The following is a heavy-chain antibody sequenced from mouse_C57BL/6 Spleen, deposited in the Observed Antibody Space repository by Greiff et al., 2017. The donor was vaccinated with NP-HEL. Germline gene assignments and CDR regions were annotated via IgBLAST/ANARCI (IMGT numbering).Heavy chain of an antibody. D-gene: IGHD2-3*01. CDR1: GYSFTDYN. CDR3: ARSYDGYHYFDY. V-gene: IGHV1-39*01. CDR2: INPNYGTT. Sequence: EVKVVESGPELVKPGASVKISCKASGYSFTDYNMNWVKQSNGKSLEWIGVINPNYGTTSYNQKFKGKATLTVDQSSSTAYMQLNSLTSEDSAVYYCARSYDGYHYFDYWGQGTTLTVSS. J-gene: IGHJ2*01.